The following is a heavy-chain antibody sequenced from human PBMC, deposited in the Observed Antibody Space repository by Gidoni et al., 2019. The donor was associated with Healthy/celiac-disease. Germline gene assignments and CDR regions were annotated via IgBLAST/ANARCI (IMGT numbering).Heavy chain of an antibody. Sequence: QVQLVESGGGVVPPGRSLRLSCAASGFTFSSYVMHWVRQAPGKGLEWVAVISYDGSNKYYADSVKGRFTISRDNSKNTLYLQMNSLRAEDTAVYYCAKEGYSSSWYYFDYWGQGTLVTVSS. D-gene: IGHD6-13*01. CDR1: GFTFSSYV. CDR3: AKEGYSSSWYYFDY. CDR2: ISYDGSNK. V-gene: IGHV3-30*18. J-gene: IGHJ4*02.